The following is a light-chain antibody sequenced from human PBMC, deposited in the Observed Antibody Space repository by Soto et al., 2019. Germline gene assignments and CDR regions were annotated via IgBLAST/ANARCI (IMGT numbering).Light chain of an antibody. CDR1: QSVSSY. J-gene: IGKJ1*01. Sequence: EIVLTQSPATLSLSPGERATLSCRASQSVSSYLAWYQQKPGQAPRLLIYDASNRATGIPARFSGSGSGTDFTLTISSIEPEDIAVYFCQQRSNWPRTFGQGTKVEI. CDR3: QQRSNWPRT. CDR2: DAS. V-gene: IGKV3-11*01.